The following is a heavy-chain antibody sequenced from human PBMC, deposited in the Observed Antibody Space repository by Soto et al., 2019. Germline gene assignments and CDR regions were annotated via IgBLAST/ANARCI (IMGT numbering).Heavy chain of an antibody. V-gene: IGHV3-23*01. CDR2: ISGSGGST. J-gene: IGHJ3*02. CDR3: AKDKSGWFGDAFDI. Sequence: GGSLSLSCAASGFTFSNYAMTWVRQAPGKGLEWVSGISGSGGSTYYADSVKGRFTISRDNSKNTVYLQMNSLRAEDTAVYYCAKDKSGWFGDAFDIWGQGTMVTVSS. CDR1: GFTFSNYA. D-gene: IGHD6-19*01.